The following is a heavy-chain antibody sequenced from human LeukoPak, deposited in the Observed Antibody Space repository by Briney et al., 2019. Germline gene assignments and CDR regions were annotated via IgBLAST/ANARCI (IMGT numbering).Heavy chain of an antibody. CDR3: AKDPTMIVVVIPDY. D-gene: IGHD3-22*01. J-gene: IGHJ4*02. V-gene: IGHV3-23*01. CDR2: ISGSGGST. CDR1: GFTFSSYA. Sequence: PGGSLRLSCAASGFTFSSYAMSWVRQAPGKGLEWVSAISGSGGSTYYADSVKGRFTISRDSSKNTLYLQMNSLRAEDTAVYYCAKDPTMIVVVIPDYWGQGTLVSVSS.